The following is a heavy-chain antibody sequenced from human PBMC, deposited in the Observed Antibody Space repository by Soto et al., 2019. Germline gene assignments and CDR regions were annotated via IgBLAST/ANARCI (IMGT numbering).Heavy chain of an antibody. CDR1: GYTFTDHA. Sequence: QVQLVQSGAEVRKSGASVKIACKDSGYTFTDHAVHWVRQASGQGLEWIGWINVGNGNTKYSQTFQGRVTISRDTSASTAYMELNSLESKDTAVYYCAKRTGRYFDYWGQGSLVTVSS. V-gene: IGHV1-3*01. CDR2: INVGNGNT. D-gene: IGHD1-1*01. CDR3: AKRTGRYFDY. J-gene: IGHJ4*02.